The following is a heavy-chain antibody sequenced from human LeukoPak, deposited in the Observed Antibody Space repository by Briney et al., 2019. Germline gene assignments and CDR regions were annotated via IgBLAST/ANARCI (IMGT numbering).Heavy chain of an antibody. CDR3: ARGEGVRRAENYFDY. CDR1: GYTFTSYD. V-gene: IGHV1-8*01. J-gene: IGHJ4*02. CDR2: MNPNSGNT. Sequence: ASVKVSCKASGYTFTSYDINWVRQATGQGLEWMGWMNPNSGNTGYAQKFQGRVTMTRDTSTSTVYMELSSLRSEDTAVYYCARGEGVRRAENYFDYWGQGTLVTVSS. D-gene: IGHD1-14*01.